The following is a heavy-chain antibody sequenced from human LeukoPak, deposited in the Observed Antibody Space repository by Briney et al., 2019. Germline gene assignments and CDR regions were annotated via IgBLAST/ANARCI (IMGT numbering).Heavy chain of an antibody. CDR1: GGSISSGSYY. Sequence: SETLSLTCTVSGGSISSGSYYWSWIRQPAGKGLEWIGRIYTSGSTNYNPSLKSRVTISVDTSKNQFSLKLSSVTAADTAVYYCARDPGDYYYYMDVWGKGTTVTVSS. CDR3: ARDPGDYYYYMDV. D-gene: IGHD3-10*01. V-gene: IGHV4-61*02. J-gene: IGHJ6*03. CDR2: IYTSGST.